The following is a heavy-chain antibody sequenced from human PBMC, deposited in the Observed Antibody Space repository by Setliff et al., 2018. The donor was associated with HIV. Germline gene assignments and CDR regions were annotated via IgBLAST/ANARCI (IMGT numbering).Heavy chain of an antibody. CDR3: ARDSSTGWFSADY. D-gene: IGHD6-19*01. V-gene: IGHV1-46*01. J-gene: IGHJ4*02. Sequence: ASVKVSCKASGYTFTSYYMHWVRQAPGQGLEWMGLIHPSTGNTYYTQKFQGRVTWTRDTSTSTVYMELSSLRSEDTAVYCCARDSSTGWFSADYWGQGTLVTVSS. CDR2: IHPSTGNT. CDR1: GYTFTSYY.